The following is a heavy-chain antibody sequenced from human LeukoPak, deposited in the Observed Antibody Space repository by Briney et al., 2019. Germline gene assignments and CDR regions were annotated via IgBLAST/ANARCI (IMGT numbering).Heavy chain of an antibody. CDR1: GYTFTSYG. CDR3: ARGNCSTTTRFFNDF. D-gene: IGHD2-2*01. CDR2: MNPNSGNT. Sequence: ASVKVSCKASGYTFTSYGINWVRQATGQGLEWMGWMNPNSGNTGYAQKFQGRVTMTRNTSIKTAYLELSRLRSEDTAVYYCARGNCSTTTRFFNDFWGQGTLVTISS. V-gene: IGHV1-8*02. J-gene: IGHJ4*02.